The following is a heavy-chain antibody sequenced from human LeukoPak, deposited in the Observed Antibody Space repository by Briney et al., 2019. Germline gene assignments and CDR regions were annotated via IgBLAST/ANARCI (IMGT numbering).Heavy chain of an antibody. CDR2: ISYDGTNK. V-gene: IGHV3-30*18. Sequence: GGSLRLSCAASGFTFSRSGMHWARQAPGKGLEWVAVISYDGTNKYYADSVKGRFTISRDNSKNTLYLQMNSLRAEDTAVYYCAKELGFTNYFDYWGQGTLVTVSS. CDR3: AKELGFTNYFDY. CDR1: GFTFSRSG. J-gene: IGHJ4*02. D-gene: IGHD3-10*01.